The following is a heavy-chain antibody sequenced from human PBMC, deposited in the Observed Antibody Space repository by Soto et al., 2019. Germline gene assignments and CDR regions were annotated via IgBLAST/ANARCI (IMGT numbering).Heavy chain of an antibody. CDR2: IYYSGST. CDR1: GGSISSGDYY. J-gene: IGHJ5*02. V-gene: IGHV4-30-4*01. CDR3: ARGKVVVVAATRVPPPKDNWFDP. D-gene: IGHD2-15*01. Sequence: LSLTCTVSGGSISSGDYYWSWIRQPPGKGLEWIGYIYYSGSTYYNPSLKSRVTISVDTSKNQFSLKLSSVTAADTAVYYCARGKVVVVAATRVPPPKDNWFDPWGQGTLVTVSS.